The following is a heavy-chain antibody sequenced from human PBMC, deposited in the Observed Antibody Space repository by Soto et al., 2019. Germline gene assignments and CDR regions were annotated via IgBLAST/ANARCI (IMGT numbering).Heavy chain of an antibody. CDR3: ARHLSTPGTVDY. CDR2: IYYSGST. J-gene: IGHJ4*02. Sequence: SETLSLTCTVSGGSISSYYWSWIRQPPGKGLEWIGYIYYSGSTNYNPSLKSRVTISVDTSKNQFSLKLSSVTAADTAVYYCARHLSTPGTVDYWGQGTLVTVSS. V-gene: IGHV4-59*08. D-gene: IGHD1-1*01. CDR1: GGSISSYY.